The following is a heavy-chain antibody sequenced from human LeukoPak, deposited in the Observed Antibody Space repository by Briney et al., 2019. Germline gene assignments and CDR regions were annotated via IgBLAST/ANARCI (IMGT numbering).Heavy chain of an antibody. J-gene: IGHJ4*02. CDR3: SPAQVGNLDY. D-gene: IGHD1-26*01. CDR2: VDPEDGET. CDR1: GYTFTDYY. Sequence: GASVRVSCKASGYTFTDYYMHWVQQAPGKGLEWMGRVDPEDGETIYAEKFQGRVTITADTSTDTAYMELSSLRSEDTAVYYCSPAQVGNLDYWGQETLVTVSS. V-gene: IGHV1-69-2*01.